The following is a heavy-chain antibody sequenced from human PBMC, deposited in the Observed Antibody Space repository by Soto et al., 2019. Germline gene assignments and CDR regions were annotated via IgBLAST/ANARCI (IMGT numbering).Heavy chain of an antibody. V-gene: IGHV1-46*01. CDR3: ARGDYDFWSGYYVYYHYGMDV. Sequence: ASVKVSCKASGYTFTSYYMHWVRQAPGQGLEWMGIINPSGGSTSYAQKFQGRVTMTRDTSTSTVYMELSSLRSEDTAVYYCARGDYDFWSGYYVYYHYGMDVWGQGTTVTVS. J-gene: IGHJ6*02. D-gene: IGHD3-3*01. CDR2: INPSGGST. CDR1: GYTFTSYY.